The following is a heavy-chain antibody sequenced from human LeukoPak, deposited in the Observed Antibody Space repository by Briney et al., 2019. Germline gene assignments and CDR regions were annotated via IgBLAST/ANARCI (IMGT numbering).Heavy chain of an antibody. D-gene: IGHD6-19*01. CDR1: GFTFGDYL. J-gene: IGHJ4*02. CDR2: ISGGTT. V-gene: IGHV3-49*03. CDR3: SRGSGWLSVY. Sequence: GGSLRLSCTASGFTFGDYLMSWFRQAPGKGLEWIGFISGGTTEYAASVKGRFTISGDDSTSIAYLQMNSLTTEDTAVYYCSRGSGWLSVYWGQGTLVTVSS.